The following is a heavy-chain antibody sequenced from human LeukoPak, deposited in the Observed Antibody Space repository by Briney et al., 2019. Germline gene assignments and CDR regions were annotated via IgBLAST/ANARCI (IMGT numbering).Heavy chain of an antibody. CDR1: GGSFSGYY. Sequence: SETLSLTCAVYGGSFSGYYWSWIRQPPGKGLEWIGEINHSGSTNYNPSLKSRVTISVDTSKNQFSLKLSSVTAADTAVYYCARRVNRRRAFDIWAKGQWSPSLQ. V-gene: IGHV4-34*01. CDR2: INHSGST. D-gene: IGHD3-22*01. J-gene: IGHJ3*02. CDR3: ARRVNRRRAFDI.